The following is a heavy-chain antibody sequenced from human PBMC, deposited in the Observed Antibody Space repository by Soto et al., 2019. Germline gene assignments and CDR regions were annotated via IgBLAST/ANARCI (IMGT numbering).Heavy chain of an antibody. CDR1: GFSFSLFW. CDR3: ARTGWPQSSYYFDY. J-gene: IGHJ4*02. Sequence: EGSLRLSCAASGFSFSLFWMSWVRQTPGKGLEWVANINEDGSEKFFADSVKGRFTISRDNAKNSLSLQMNSLTADDTAVYYCARTGWPQSSYYFDYWGQGTLVTVSS. CDR2: INEDGSEK. V-gene: IGHV3-7*03. D-gene: IGHD3-16*01.